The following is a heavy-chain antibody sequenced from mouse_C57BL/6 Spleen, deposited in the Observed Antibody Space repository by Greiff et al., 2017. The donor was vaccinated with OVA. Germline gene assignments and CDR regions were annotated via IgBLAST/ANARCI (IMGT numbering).Heavy chain of an antibody. CDR2: IYPGDGDT. CDR1: GYAFSSYW. J-gene: IGHJ4*01. V-gene: IGHV1-80*01. D-gene: IGHD2-10*02. Sequence: QVQLQQSGAELVKPGASVKISCKASGYAFSSYWMNWVKQRPGKGLEWIGQIYPGDGDTNYNGKFKGKSTLTADKSSSTAYMQLSSLTSEDSAVYVCARSRDPVWSPYYAMDYWGQGTSVTVSS. CDR3: ARSRDPVWSPYYAMDY.